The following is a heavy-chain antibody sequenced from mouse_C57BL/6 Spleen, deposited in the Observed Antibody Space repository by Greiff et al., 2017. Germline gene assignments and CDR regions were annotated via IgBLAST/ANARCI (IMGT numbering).Heavy chain of an antibody. V-gene: IGHV1-52*01. CDR2: IDPSDSET. D-gene: IGHD2-3*01. J-gene: IGHJ1*03. CDR1: GYTFTSYW. CDR3: ARFGGYYPYWYFDV. Sequence: VQLQQPGAELVRPGSSVKLSCKASGYTFTSYWMHWVKQRPIQGLEWIGNIDPSDSETHYNQKFKDKATLTVDKSSSTAYMQLSSLTSEDSAVYYCARFGGYYPYWYFDVWGTGTTVTVSS.